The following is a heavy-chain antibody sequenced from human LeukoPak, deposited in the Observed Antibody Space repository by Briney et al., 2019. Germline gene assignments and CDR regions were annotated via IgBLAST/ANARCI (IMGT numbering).Heavy chain of an antibody. Sequence: GASVKVSCKASGYTFTSYGFSWVRQAPGQGLEWMGWISAYNGNTNYAQKLQGRVTMTTDTSTSTAYMELRSLRSDDTAVYYCARVLGYCSGGSCDFDYWGQGTLVTVSS. D-gene: IGHD2-15*01. CDR1: GYTFTSYG. CDR3: ARVLGYCSGGSCDFDY. J-gene: IGHJ4*02. CDR2: ISAYNGNT. V-gene: IGHV1-18*01.